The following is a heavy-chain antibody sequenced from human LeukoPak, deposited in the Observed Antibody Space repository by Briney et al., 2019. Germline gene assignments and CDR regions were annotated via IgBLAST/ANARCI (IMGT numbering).Heavy chain of an antibody. V-gene: IGHV3-30*04. Sequence: GGSLRLSCAASGFTFSSYAMHWVRQAPGKRLEWVAVISYDGSNKYYADSVKGRFTISRDNSKNTLYLQMNSLRAEDTAVYYCAREGFTIFGVVNYYYYGMDVWGQGTTVTVSS. J-gene: IGHJ6*02. CDR2: ISYDGSNK. CDR3: AREGFTIFGVVNYYYYGMDV. D-gene: IGHD3-3*01. CDR1: GFTFSSYA.